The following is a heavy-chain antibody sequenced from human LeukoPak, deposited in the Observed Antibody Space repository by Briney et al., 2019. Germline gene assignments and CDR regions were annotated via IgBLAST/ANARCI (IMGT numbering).Heavy chain of an antibody. CDR1: GGSISGSSYY. CDR2: INQSGST. V-gene: IGHV4-39*07. CDR3: ASGLGMDV. J-gene: IGHJ6*02. Sequence: SETLSLTCTVSGGSISGSSYYWGWIRQPPGKGLEWIGEINQSGSTNYNSSLKSRVTISEDTSKNQFSLKLNSVTAADTAVYYCASGLGMDVWGQGTTVTVSS. D-gene: IGHD3-16*01.